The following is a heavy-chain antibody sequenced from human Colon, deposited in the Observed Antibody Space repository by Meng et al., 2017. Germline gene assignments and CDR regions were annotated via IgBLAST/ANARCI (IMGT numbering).Heavy chain of an antibody. D-gene: IGHD3-10*01. CDR3: AREWRHYYGAGSFDH. Sequence: QVQLQESGPGLVKPSQTASLTCPVSGGFLNSDDFYWSWIRQSPGGGLEWIGLLSYGGSTFYNPSLRSRVAISADTSKSQFSLYLRSVTAADTAVYYCAREWRHYYGAGSFDHWGQGALVTVS. CDR1: GGFLNSDDFY. CDR2: LSYGGST. J-gene: IGHJ4*02. V-gene: IGHV4-30-4*01.